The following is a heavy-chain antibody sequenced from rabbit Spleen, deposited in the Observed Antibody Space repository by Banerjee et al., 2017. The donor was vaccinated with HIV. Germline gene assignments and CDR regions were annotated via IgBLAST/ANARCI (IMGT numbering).Heavy chain of an antibody. J-gene: IGHJ4*01. D-gene: IGHD6-1*01. CDR2: IDIGSSGFT. CDR1: GLDFSGDSY. Sequence: QSLEESGGDLVKPGASLTLTCKASGLDFSGDSYDSYMCWVRQAPGKGLEWIACIDIGSSGFTYFASWAKGRFTISKTSSTTVTLQMTSLTAADTATYFCARGEHFSVGFSASAIYLDLWGPGTLVTVS. CDR3: ARGEHFSVGFSASAIYLDL. V-gene: IGHV1S40*01.